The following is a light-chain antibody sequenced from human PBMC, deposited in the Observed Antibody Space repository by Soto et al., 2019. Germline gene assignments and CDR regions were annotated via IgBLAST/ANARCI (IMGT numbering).Light chain of an antibody. CDR1: QTVSSNY. V-gene: IGKV3-20*01. Sequence: EIVLTQSPGTLSLSPGERDTLSCRASQTVSSNYLAWYQQKPGQAPRLLIYGASSRATGIPDRFSGSGSGTDFTLTISRLESEDFAVYYCQQYGSSKTFGQGTKVEIK. CDR3: QQYGSSKT. CDR2: GAS. J-gene: IGKJ1*01.